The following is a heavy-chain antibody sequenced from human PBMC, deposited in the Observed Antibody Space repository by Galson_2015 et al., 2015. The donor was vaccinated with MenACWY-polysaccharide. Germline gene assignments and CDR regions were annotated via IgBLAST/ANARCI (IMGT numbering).Heavy chain of an antibody. CDR3: ARGFQNTWDYGGCFDL. J-gene: IGHJ4*01. D-gene: IGHD4-23*01. V-gene: IGHV3-23*01. CDR1: GFTFSGYG. CDR2: ISSSGGGT. Sequence: SLRLSCAGSGFTFSGYGMNWVRQAPGKGLEWVAAISSSGGGTYYTHSVKDRFTISRDNSKNTLSLQMNSPRPEDTAVYFCARGFQNTWDYGGCFDLWGNGALVTVAS.